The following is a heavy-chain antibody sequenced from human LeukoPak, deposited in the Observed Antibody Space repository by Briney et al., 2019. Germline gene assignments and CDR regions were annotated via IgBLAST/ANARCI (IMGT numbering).Heavy chain of an antibody. CDR3: ARDSPIAAAGTGTRAFDI. CDR1: AGSISSTSSY. J-gene: IGHJ3*02. V-gene: IGHV4-39*02. CDR2: VRYSGKT. Sequence: SETLSLTCTVSAGSISSTSSYWGWIRQPPGKGLEWIGSVRYSGKTYYNPSLKSRVTMSLDTSKNQFSLRLTSVTAADTAVYYCARDSPIAAAGTGTRAFDIWGQGTMVTVSS. D-gene: IGHD6-13*01.